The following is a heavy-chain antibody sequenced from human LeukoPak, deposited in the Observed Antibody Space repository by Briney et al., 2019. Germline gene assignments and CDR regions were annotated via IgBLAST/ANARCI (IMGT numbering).Heavy chain of an antibody. V-gene: IGHV3-11*01. CDR2: ISSSGSTI. CDR3: ARRGHDSSGYYRFDY. CDR1: GFTFSDYY. Sequence: GGSLRLSCAASGFTFSDYYMSWIRQAPGKGLEWVSYISSSGSTIYYADSVKGRFTISRDNAKNSLYLQMNSLRADDTAVYYCARRGHDSSGYYRFDYWGQGTLVTVSS. J-gene: IGHJ4*02. D-gene: IGHD3-22*01.